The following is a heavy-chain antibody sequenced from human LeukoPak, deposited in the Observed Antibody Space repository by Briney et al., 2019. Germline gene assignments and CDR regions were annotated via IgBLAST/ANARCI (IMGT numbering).Heavy chain of an antibody. CDR3: ARYYDSSGLEFGY. J-gene: IGHJ4*02. CDR2: MNPKSGNT. Sequence: ASVKVSCKASGYTFTSYDINWVRQAPGQGLEWMGWMNPKSGNTGYAQKFQGRVTMTRNTSISTAYMELSSLRSEDTAVYYCARYYDSSGLEFGYWGQGTLVTVSS. V-gene: IGHV1-8*01. D-gene: IGHD3-22*01. CDR1: GYTFTSYD.